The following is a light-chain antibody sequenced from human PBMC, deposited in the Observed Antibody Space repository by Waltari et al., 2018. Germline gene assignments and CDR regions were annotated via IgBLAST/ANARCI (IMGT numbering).Light chain of an antibody. J-gene: IGLJ3*02. CDR2: GNN. V-gene: IGLV1-40*01. Sequence: QSILTQPTSVSGAPGQRVTISCTGSSSNIGAGHELHWYQALPGTAPKLPIYGNNKRPSGVPDRFSGSKSGSSASLAINGLQAEDEADYYCQSFDSNVRGGVVFGGGTKVTVL. CDR1: SSNIGAGHE. CDR3: QSFDSNVRGGVV.